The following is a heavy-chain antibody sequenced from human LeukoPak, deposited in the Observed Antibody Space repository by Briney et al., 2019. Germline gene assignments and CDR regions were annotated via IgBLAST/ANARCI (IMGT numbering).Heavy chain of an antibody. V-gene: IGHV4-59*01. CDR1: GASISPYY. CDR2: ICYTGST. CDR3: ARGTKTGNTGYDWSY. Sequence: SETLSLTCSVSGASISPYYWTWIRQPPGRGLEWIGYICYTGSTTYNSSLKSRVTMSVDTATNQFTLELSSVTAADTAVYYCARGTKTGNTGYDWSYWGQGSLVTVSS. J-gene: IGHJ4*02. D-gene: IGHD5-12*01.